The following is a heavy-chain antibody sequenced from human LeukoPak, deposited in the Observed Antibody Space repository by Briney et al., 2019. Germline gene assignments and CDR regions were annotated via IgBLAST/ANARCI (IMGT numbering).Heavy chain of an antibody. CDR2: ISGSGGST. D-gene: IGHD6-13*01. V-gene: IGHV3-23*01. Sequence: GGSLRLSCAPSGFTFSSYAMSWVRQAPGKGREWVSAISGSGGSTYYADSVKGRFTISRDNSKNTLYLQMNSLRAEDTAVYYCALEGQQLRFDYWGQGTLVTVSS. J-gene: IGHJ4*02. CDR3: ALEGQQLRFDY. CDR1: GFTFSSYA.